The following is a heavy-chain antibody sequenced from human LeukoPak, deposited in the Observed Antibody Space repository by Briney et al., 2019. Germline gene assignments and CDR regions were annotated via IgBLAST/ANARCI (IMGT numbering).Heavy chain of an antibody. Sequence: ASVKVSCKASGYTFTDYYMHWVRQAPGQGLEWMGWINPNSGGTNYAQKFQGRVTMTRDTSISTAYMELGRLRSDDTAVYYCARWDPTYDIAASGTSNYYWGQGTLVTVSS. V-gene: IGHV1-2*02. D-gene: IGHD6-13*01. CDR1: GYTFTDYY. CDR2: INPNSGGT. J-gene: IGHJ4*02. CDR3: ARWDPTYDIAASGTSNYY.